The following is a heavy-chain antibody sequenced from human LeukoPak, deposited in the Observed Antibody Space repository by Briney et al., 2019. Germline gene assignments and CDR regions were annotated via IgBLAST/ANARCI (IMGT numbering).Heavy chain of an antibody. CDR1: HFTFSNYG. CDR2: ISPYTGNT. CDR3: ARKGGNSLDY. Sequence: ASVKVSCKASHFTFSNYGITWVRHAPGQGLEWMGWISPYTGNTKYARNIQGRGTMTSDKSTSTAYMELRSLRSDDTALYYCARKGGNSLDYWGQGTLVTVSS. D-gene: IGHD4-23*01. V-gene: IGHV1-18*01. J-gene: IGHJ4*02.